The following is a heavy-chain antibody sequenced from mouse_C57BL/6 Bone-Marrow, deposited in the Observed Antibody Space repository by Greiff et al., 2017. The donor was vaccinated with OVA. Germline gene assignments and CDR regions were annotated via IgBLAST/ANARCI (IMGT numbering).Heavy chain of an antibody. CDR3: ARHGNYGFAY. J-gene: IGHJ3*01. Sequence: EVQVVESGGGLVQPGASLKLSCESYEYDFPSHDMSWVRQTPEKRLELVAAINSDGGSTYYPDNMEGRFIISRDNTKKTQYLQMSSLRSEDTAWDYCARHGNYGFAYWGQGTLVTVSA. V-gene: IGHV5-2*01. D-gene: IGHD2-1*01. CDR2: INSDGGST. CDR1: EYDFPSHD.